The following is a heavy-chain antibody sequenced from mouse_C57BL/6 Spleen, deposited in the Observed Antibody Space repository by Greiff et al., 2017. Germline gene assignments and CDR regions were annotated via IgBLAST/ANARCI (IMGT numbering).Heavy chain of an antibody. V-gene: IGHV3-6*01. CDR3: ARTTYWDMYFDG. Sequence: EVKLMESGPGLVKPSQSLSLTCSVTGYSITSGYYWNWIRQFPGNKLEWMGYISYDGSNNYNPSLKNRISITRDTSENQFFLKLNSVTTEDTAAYYCARTTYWDMYFDGWGTGTTVTASS. CDR2: ISYDGSN. D-gene: IGHD5-5*01. J-gene: IGHJ1*03. CDR1: GYSITSGYY.